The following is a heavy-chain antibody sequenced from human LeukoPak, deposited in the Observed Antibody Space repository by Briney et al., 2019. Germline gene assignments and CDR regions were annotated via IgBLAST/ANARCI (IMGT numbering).Heavy chain of an antibody. CDR1: GGSISSYY. Sequence: SETLFLTCTVSGGSISSYYWSWIRQPPGKGLEWIGYIYYSGSTNYNPSLKSRVTISVDTSKNQFSLKLSSVTAADTAVYYCARRRREGGAFDIWGQGTMVTVSS. J-gene: IGHJ3*02. D-gene: IGHD1-26*01. CDR3: ARRRREGGAFDI. V-gene: IGHV4-59*08. CDR2: IYYSGST.